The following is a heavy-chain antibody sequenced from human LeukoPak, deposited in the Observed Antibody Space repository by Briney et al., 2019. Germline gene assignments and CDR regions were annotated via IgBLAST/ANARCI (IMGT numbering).Heavy chain of an antibody. V-gene: IGHV3-53*01. D-gene: IGHD1-26*01. CDR2: IYSGGST. J-gene: IGHJ4*02. CDR1: GFTVSSNY. Sequence: GGSLRLSCAAAGFTVSSNYMSWVRQAPGKGLEWVSVIYSGGSTYYADSVKGRFTISRDNSKNTLYLQMNSLRAEDTAVYYCARLDGSYRAFDYCGQGTLVTVSS. CDR3: ARLDGSYRAFDY.